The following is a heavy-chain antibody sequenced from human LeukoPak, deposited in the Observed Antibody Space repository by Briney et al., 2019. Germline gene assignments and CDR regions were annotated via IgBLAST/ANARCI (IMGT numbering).Heavy chain of an antibody. CDR2: IYPGDSDS. Sequence: GESMKISCKGSAYSFTSYWIGWVRQMPGKGLEWMGIIYPGDSDSRYSQYFHGQVTISADKYITTAYLPLSIPKASAAAMSYYARTPLSGRYQSWYYFYYWGQGTLVTVS. CDR3: ARTPLSGRYQSWYYFYY. CDR1: AYSFTSYW. D-gene: IGHD1-26*01. V-gene: IGHV5-51*01. J-gene: IGHJ4*02.